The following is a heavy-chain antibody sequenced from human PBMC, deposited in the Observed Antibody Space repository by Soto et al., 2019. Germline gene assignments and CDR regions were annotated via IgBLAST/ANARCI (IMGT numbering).Heavy chain of an antibody. Sequence: QITLKESGPTLVKPTQTLTLTCTFSGFSLSTSRVGVGWIRQPPGKALEWLALIYWDDDKRYSPSLKNRLTITKDTSKNQVVLTMTNADPVDTATYYCVHTSGSGNSACSDYWGQGTLVTVSS. D-gene: IGHD3-10*01. CDR3: VHTSGSGNSACSDY. V-gene: IGHV2-5*02. J-gene: IGHJ4*02. CDR1: GFSLSTSRVG. CDR2: IYWDDDK.